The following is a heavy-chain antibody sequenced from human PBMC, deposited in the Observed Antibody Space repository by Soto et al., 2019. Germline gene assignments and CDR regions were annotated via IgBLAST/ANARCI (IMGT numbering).Heavy chain of an antibody. CDR3: ARGRYCSGGSCYRAQPNYYYYYGMDV. D-gene: IGHD2-15*01. J-gene: IGHJ6*02. V-gene: IGHV4-34*01. CDR1: GGSFSGYY. Sequence: PSETLSLTCAVYGGSFSGYYWSWIRQPSGKGLEWIGEINHSGSTNYNPSLKSRVTISVDTSKNQFSLKLSSVTAADTAVYYCARGRYCSGGSCYRAQPNYYYYYGMDVWGQGTTVTVSS. CDR2: INHSGST.